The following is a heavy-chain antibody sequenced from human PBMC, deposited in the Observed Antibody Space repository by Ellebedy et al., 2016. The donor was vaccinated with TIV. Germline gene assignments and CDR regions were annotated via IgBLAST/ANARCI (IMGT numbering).Heavy chain of an antibody. CDR1: GFPFSSFE. CDR3: AAAHYYFYGKDV. Sequence: PGGSLRLSCAASGFPFSSFEFNWVRQSPGKGLEWVSYISSSGTTKYYADSVKGRFTISRDNAKNSLYLQMNSLRGEDTAVYYCAAAHYYFYGKDVWGQGTRVTVSS. D-gene: IGHD2-15*01. J-gene: IGHJ6*02. V-gene: IGHV3-48*03. CDR2: ISSSGTTK.